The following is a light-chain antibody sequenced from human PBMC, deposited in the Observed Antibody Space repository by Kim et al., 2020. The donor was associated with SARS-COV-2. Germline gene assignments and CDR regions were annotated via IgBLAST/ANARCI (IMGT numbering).Light chain of an antibody. V-gene: IGKV1-39*01. CDR3: QQSDSTPHT. CDR2: AAS. J-gene: IGKJ2*01. CDR1: QSISSY. Sequence: DIQLTQSPSSLSASVGDRVTITCRASQSISSYLNWYQQKPGKAPKLLIYAASGLQSGVPSRFSGSGSGTDFTLTISSLQTEDFATYYCQQSDSTPHTFGQGTKLEI.